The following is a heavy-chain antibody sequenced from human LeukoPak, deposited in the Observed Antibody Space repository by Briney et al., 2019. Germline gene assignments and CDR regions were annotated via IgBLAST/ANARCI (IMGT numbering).Heavy chain of an antibody. D-gene: IGHD3-9*01. J-gene: IGHJ4*02. CDR1: GFTFSAHS. V-gene: IGHV3-30-3*01. Sequence: PGGSLRLSCAASGFTFSAHSMHWVRQPPGKGLEWVAFISYDGSIKYYADSVKGRFTISRDNSKNTLYLEMNSLRAEDTAVYYCARGALRYFDWSTDYWGQGTLVTVSS. CDR3: ARGALRYFDWSTDY. CDR2: ISYDGSIK.